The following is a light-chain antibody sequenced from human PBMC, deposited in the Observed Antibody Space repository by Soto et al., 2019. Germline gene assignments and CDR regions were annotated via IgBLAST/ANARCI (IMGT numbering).Light chain of an antibody. CDR2: AAS. Sequence: DIQMTQSPSSLSASVGDRVTITCRASQGISNYLAWYQQKPGKVPKLLIYAASTLQSGVPSRFSVSGSGTDFTLTNSSLQPEDVATYYCQKYNSAPRTVGQGTKVEIK. V-gene: IGKV1-27*01. CDR1: QGISNY. J-gene: IGKJ1*01. CDR3: QKYNSAPRT.